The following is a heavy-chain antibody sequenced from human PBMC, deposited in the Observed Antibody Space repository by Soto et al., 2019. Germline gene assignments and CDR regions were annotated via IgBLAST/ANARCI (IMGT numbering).Heavy chain of an antibody. J-gene: IGHJ6*02. V-gene: IGHV3-30*18. Sequence: GGSLRLSCAASGFIFNRYGMHWVRQVPGKGLEWVAVISSDGTSRFYADSVKGRFTISRDNSKNTLYLQMNSLRAEDTAMYYCAKVRVKDYYYYAMDVWGQGTTVTVSS. CDR2: ISSDGTSR. CDR1: GFIFNRYG. D-gene: IGHD4-4*01. CDR3: AKVRVKDYYYYAMDV.